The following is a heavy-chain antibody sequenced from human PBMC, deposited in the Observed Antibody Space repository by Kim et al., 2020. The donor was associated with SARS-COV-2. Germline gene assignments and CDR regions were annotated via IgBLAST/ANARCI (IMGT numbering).Heavy chain of an antibody. CDR1: GYTFTSYA. D-gene: IGHD3-10*01. V-gene: IGHV7-4-1*02. CDR2: INTNTGNP. J-gene: IGHJ5*02. CDR3: ARFKVLWFGDQKDWFDP. Sequence: ASVKVSYKASGYTFTSYAMNWVRQAPGQGLEWMGWINTNTGNPTYAQGFTGRFVFSLDTSVSTAYLQISSLKAEDTAVYYCARFKVLWFGDQKDWFDPWGQGTLVTVSS.